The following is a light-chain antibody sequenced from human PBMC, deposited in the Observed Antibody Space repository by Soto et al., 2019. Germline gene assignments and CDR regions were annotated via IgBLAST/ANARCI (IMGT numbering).Light chain of an antibody. CDR3: HQYGSSPPYT. Sequence: EIVLTQSPGTLSLSPGERVTLSCRASQSVSSSYLAWYQQKPGQAPRLLIYGASSRATGIPDRFSGSGSGTDVTLTISRLEPEDFAVYYCHQYGSSPPYTFGQGTKLEIK. V-gene: IGKV3-20*01. J-gene: IGKJ2*01. CDR1: QSVSSSY. CDR2: GAS.